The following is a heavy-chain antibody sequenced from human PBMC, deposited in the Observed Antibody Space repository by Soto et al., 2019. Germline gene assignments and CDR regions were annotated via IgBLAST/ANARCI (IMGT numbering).Heavy chain of an antibody. J-gene: IGHJ5*01. CDR3: ARDPTSPEYRYSGRFRDNTFDS. Sequence: QVQLVESGGGVVQPGKSLRLSCAASGFTFSSYALHWVRQAPGKGLEWVAVMSYDGSNEYADSVKGRFTISRDNFKNTLYLQMSSLRTDDTAVYYCARDPTSPEYRYSGRFRDNTFDSWGQGTLGTVSS. D-gene: IGHD1-26*01. CDR2: MSYDGSNE. CDR1: GFTFSSYA. V-gene: IGHV3-30-3*01.